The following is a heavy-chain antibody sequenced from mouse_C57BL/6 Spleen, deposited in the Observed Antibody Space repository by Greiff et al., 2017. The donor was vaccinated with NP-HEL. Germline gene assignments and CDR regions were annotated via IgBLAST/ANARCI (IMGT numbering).Heavy chain of an antibody. CDR3: ASLGSSYEAWFAY. D-gene: IGHD1-1*01. CDR2: IAPNSGGT. Sequence: QVQLQQPGAELVKPGASVKLSCKASGYTFTSYWMHWVKQRPGRGLEWIGRIAPNSGGTKYNEKFKSKATLTVDKPSSTAYMQLSSLTSEDSAVYYCASLGSSYEAWFAYWGQGTRVTVAA. J-gene: IGHJ3*01. CDR1: GYTFTSYW. V-gene: IGHV1-72*01.